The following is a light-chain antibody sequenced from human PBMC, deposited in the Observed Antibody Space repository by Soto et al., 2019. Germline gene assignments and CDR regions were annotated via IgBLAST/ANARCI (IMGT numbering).Light chain of an antibody. CDR1: EGISSY. CDR3: QQLNSYPLT. CDR2: LAA. Sequence: TQLTQSPSFLSASVGDRVTITCRASEGISSYLAWYQQKPGKGPKLLVYLAATLQSGVPSRFSGSGSGKEFTLTISSLQPEDFATYYCQQLNSYPLTFGGGTKVDIK. J-gene: IGKJ4*01. V-gene: IGKV1-9*01.